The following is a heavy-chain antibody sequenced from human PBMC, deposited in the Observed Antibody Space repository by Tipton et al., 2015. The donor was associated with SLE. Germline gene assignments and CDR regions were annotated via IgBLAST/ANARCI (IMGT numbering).Heavy chain of an antibody. V-gene: IGHV4-39*07. CDR2: IYFSGTS. D-gene: IGHD2-21*01. J-gene: IGHJ3*02. Sequence: TLSLTCTVSGGSISSSSYSWGWIRQPPGKGLEWIGTIYFSGTSYYNPSLQSRVIISVDTSKNQFSLKLSSVTAADTAVYYCARDLSILWKGAFDIWGQGTMVTVSS. CDR1: GGSISSSSYS. CDR3: ARDLSILWKGAFDI.